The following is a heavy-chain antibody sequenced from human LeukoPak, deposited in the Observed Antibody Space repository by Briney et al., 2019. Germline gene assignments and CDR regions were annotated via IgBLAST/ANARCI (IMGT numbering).Heavy chain of an antibody. D-gene: IGHD3-9*01. CDR3: ARGASSNDDLLAGMDV. CDR2: MNPNSGNT. V-gene: IGHV1-8*01. Sequence: ASVKVSCTASGYTFTSYDINWVRQATGQGLEWMGWMNPNSGNTGYAQKFQGRVTMTRNTSISTAYMELSSLRSEDTAVYYCARGASSNDDLLAGMDVWGQGTTVTVSS. J-gene: IGHJ6*02. CDR1: GYTFTSYD.